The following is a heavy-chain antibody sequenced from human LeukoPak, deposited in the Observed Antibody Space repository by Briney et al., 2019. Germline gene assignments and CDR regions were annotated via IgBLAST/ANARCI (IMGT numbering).Heavy chain of an antibody. D-gene: IGHD3-3*01. CDR3: TSFWSGYS. V-gene: IGHV3-73*01. J-gene: IGHJ4*02. CDR2: IRSKANSYAT. CDR1: A. Sequence: AMHXVRQASGXGLGWVGRIRSKANSYATAYAASVKGRFTISRDDSKNTAYLQMNSLKTEDTAVYYCTSFWSGYSWGQGTLVTVSS.